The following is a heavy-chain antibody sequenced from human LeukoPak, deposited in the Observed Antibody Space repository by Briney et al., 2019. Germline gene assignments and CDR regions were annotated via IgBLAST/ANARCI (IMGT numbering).Heavy chain of an antibody. D-gene: IGHD3-3*01. CDR2: ISSSSSYI. J-gene: IGHJ6*02. Sequence: PGGSLRLSCAASGFTFSNAWMSWVRQAPGKGLEWVSSISSSSSYIYYADSVKGRFTISRDNAKNSLYLQMNSLRAEDTAVYYCARDGRDTIFGVVIYGMDVWGQGTTVTVSS. CDR3: ARDGRDTIFGVVIYGMDV. V-gene: IGHV3-21*01. CDR1: GFTFSNAW.